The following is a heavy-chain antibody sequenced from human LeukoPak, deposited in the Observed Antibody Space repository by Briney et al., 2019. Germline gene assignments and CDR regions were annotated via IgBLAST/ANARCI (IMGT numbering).Heavy chain of an antibody. D-gene: IGHD1-1*01. CDR3: ARDISRWNELDS. V-gene: IGHV4-61*02. CDR2: IYSSGST. J-gene: IGHJ4*02. Sequence: SETLSLTCTVSGGSISSGSYYWTWIRQPAGKGLEWIGRIYSSGSTDYNPSLKSRVTISVDTTKNRFSLHLSSLTAADTAVYYCARDISRWNELDSWGQGTLVTVSS. CDR1: GGSISSGSYY.